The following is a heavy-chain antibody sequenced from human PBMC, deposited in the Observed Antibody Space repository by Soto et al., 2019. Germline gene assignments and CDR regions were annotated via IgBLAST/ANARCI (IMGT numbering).Heavy chain of an antibody. J-gene: IGHJ4*02. D-gene: IGHD5-12*01. V-gene: IGHV4-4*07. CDR3: ARGTSGYDYIFDY. CDR1: GKSISGFY. Sequence: PSETLSLTCTVSGKSISGFYWGWIRQPAGKGLEWIGSISTSGSTNYNPSLKSRVAMSVDTSKNQFSLKVTSVTAADTAVYYCARGTSGYDYIFDYWGQGTLVTVSS. CDR2: ISTSGST.